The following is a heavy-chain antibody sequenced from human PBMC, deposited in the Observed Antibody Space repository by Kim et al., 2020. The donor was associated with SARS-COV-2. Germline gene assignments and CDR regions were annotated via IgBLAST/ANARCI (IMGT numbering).Heavy chain of an antibody. CDR1: GFTFSSYG. Sequence: GGSLRLSCAASGFTFSSYGMHWVRQAPGKGLEWVAVISYDGSNKYYADSVKGRFTISRDNSKNTLYLQMNSLRAEDTAVYYCAKDGNWNHRGYMDVWGQGTTVTVSS. CDR2: ISYDGSNK. D-gene: IGHD1-20*01. V-gene: IGHV3-30*18. J-gene: IGHJ6*02. CDR3: AKDGNWNHRGYMDV.